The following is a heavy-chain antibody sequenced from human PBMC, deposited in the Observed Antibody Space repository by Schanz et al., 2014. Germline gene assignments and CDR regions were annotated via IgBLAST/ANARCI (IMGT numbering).Heavy chain of an antibody. V-gene: IGHV3-33*08. D-gene: IGHD5-12*01. CDR1: GFTFSTYW. Sequence: VQLVESGGGLVQPGGSLRLSCAASGFTFSTYWMSWVRQAPGKGLEWVAVIWYDGTDRYYADSVKGRLTISRDNSKNKLYLQMNSLRAEDTAVYFCARDGGRDGYNLAFDVWGQGTLVTVSS. CDR3: ARDGGRDGYNLAFDV. CDR2: IWYDGTDR. J-gene: IGHJ3*01.